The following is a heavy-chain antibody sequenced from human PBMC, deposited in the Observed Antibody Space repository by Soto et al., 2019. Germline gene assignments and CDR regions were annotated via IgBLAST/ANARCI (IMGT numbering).Heavy chain of an antibody. CDR3: ARDPYGDYPTINWFDP. CDR2: IIPILGIA. D-gene: IGHD4-17*01. Sequence: KVSCKASGGTFSSYTISWVRQAPGQGLEWMGRIIPILGIANYAQKFQGRVTITADKSTSTAYMELSSLRSEDTAVYYCARDPYGDYPTINWFDPWGQGTLVTVSS. V-gene: IGHV1-69*04. CDR1: GGTFSSYT. J-gene: IGHJ5*02.